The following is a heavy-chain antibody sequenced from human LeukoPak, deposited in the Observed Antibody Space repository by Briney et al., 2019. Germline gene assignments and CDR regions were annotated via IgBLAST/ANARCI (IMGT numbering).Heavy chain of an antibody. D-gene: IGHD6-13*01. J-gene: IGHJ4*02. V-gene: IGHV3-23*01. CDR2: ISVSAGST. CDR1: GFTFSTYA. Sequence: GGSLRLSCAASGFTFSTYAMSWVRQAPGKGLEWVSAISVSAGSTYYADSVKGRFTISRDNAKNTLYLQMNSLRAEDTAVYYCARGRSSSCHNDWGQGTLVTVSS. CDR3: ARGRSSSCHND.